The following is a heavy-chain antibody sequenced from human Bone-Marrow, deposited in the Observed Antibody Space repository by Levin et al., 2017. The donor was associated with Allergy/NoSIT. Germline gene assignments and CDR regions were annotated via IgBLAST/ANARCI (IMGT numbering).Heavy chain of an antibody. CDR3: ARDRRGVFDY. CDR2: MYYNVNT. J-gene: IGHJ4*02. Sequence: SCTVSGGSISSGGNSWSWIRQHPGKGLEWIGYMYYNVNTYSNPSLKSRVTISVDTSKDHFSLKLSSVTAADTAVYYCARDRRGVFDYWGQGILVTASS. V-gene: IGHV4-31*03. CDR1: GGSISSGGNS. D-gene: IGHD3-10*01.